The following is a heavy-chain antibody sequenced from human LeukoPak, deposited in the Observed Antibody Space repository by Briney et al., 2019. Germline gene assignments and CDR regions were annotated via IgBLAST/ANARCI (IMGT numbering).Heavy chain of an antibody. CDR2: IRSKAYGGTT. J-gene: IGHJ4*02. CDR1: GFTFRNYE. CDR3: TTGTDY. Sequence: GGSLRLSCAAFGFTFRNYEMNWVRQAPGKGLEWVGFIRSKAYGGTTEYAASVKGRFTISRDDSKSIAYLQMNSLKTEDTAVYYCTTGTDYWGQGTLVTVSS. D-gene: IGHD1-1*01. V-gene: IGHV3-49*04.